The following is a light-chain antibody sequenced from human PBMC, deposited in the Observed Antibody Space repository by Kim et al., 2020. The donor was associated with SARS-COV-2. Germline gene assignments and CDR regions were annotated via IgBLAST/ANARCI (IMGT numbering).Light chain of an antibody. J-gene: IGKJ1*01. CDR2: KAS. Sequence: DIQMTQSPSTLSASVGDRVTITCRASQNIDNWLAWYQQKPGKAPNLLIYKASRLHSGVPSRFSGSGSGTEFTLTISSLQPDDFAIYFCQKYETYWTFGLGTKVDIK. CDR1: QNIDNW. V-gene: IGKV1-5*03. CDR3: QKYETYWT.